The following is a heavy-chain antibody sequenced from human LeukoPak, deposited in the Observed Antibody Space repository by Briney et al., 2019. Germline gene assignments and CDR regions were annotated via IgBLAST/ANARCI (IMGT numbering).Heavy chain of an antibody. Sequence: GSLRLSCAASGFTFSSYGMHWVRQAPGKGLEWIGEINHSGSTNYNPSLKSRVAISLDTSKNHFSLMLTSVTAADTAIYYCARGFSGYSFGLTYYFDSWGQGTLVTVSS. V-gene: IGHV4-34*08. J-gene: IGHJ4*02. CDR3: ARGFSGYSFGLTYYFDS. CDR2: INHSGST. CDR1: GFTFSSYG. D-gene: IGHD5-18*01.